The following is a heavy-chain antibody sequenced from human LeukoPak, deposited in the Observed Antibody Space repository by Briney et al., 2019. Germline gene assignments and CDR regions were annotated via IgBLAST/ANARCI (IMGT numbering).Heavy chain of an antibody. Sequence: PGGSLRLSCAASGFTFSSYSMNWVRQAPGKGLEWVSSISSSSSYIYYAESVKGRFTISRDNAKNSLYLQMNSLRAEDTAVYYCARGGIAAQRRDVFDIWGQGTVVTVSS. CDR3: ARGGIAAQRRDVFDI. D-gene: IGHD6-13*01. J-gene: IGHJ3*02. CDR1: GFTFSSYS. CDR2: ISSSSSYI. V-gene: IGHV3-21*01.